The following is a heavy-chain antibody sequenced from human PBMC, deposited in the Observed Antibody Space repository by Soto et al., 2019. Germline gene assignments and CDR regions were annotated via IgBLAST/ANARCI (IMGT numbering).Heavy chain of an antibody. CDR3: ARDLTPGLVDH. CDR2: IRAYNGNT. Sequence: QVQLVQSGAEVKKPGASVKVSCKASGYTFTSYGISWVRQAPGQGLEWMGWIRAYNGNTNYAQKLQGRVTMTTDTSTSTADMELRRLRSEDTAVYYCARDLTPGLVDHWGQGTLVTVSS. D-gene: IGHD3-9*01. V-gene: IGHV1-18*01. J-gene: IGHJ4*02. CDR1: GYTFTSYG.